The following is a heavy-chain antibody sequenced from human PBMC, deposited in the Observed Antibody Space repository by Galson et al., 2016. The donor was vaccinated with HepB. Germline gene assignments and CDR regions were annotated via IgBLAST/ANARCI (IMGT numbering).Heavy chain of an antibody. CDR3: AKTYDSTGYYADY. Sequence: SVKVSCKGFGYTFSSYTMMWVRQAPGHGLEWMGGINSYTGNPTYAQGLTGRFVFSVDTSVSTAYLHIDSLKPEDTAVYFCAKTYDSTGYYADYWGQGTLPTAPS. CDR2: INSYTGNP. CDR1: GYTFSSYT. J-gene: IGHJ4*02. D-gene: IGHD3-22*01. V-gene: IGHV7-4-1*01.